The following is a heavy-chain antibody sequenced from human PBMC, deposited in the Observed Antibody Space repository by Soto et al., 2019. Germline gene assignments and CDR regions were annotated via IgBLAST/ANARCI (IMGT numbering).Heavy chain of an antibody. V-gene: IGHV1-18*01. CDR2: ISAYNGNT. Sequence: QVQLVQSGAEVKKPGASVKVSCKASGYTFTNYGISWVRQAPGQGLEWMGWISAYNGNTKYAQTLQGRVTMTTDTSTSTHYIELRSLRSDDPAVYYCARDSRDQLLLNIGFDPWGQGTLVPVSS. D-gene: IGHD2-15*01. CDR1: GYTFTNYG. J-gene: IGHJ5*02. CDR3: ARDSRDQLLLNIGFDP.